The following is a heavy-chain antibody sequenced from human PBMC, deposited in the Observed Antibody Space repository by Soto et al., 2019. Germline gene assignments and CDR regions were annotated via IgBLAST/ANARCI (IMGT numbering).Heavy chain of an antibody. CDR1: GYTFTGYY. V-gene: IGHV1-2*04. CDR3: GRDGSYYYGSGSRRELYYYYGMDV. D-gene: IGHD3-10*01. CDR2: INPNSGGT. Sequence: ASVKVSCKASGYTFTGYYMHWVRQAPGQGLEWMGWINPNSGGTNYAQKFQGWVTMTRDTSISTAYMELSRLRSDDTAVYYCGRDGSYYYGSGSRRELYYYYGMDVWGQGTTVTVSS. J-gene: IGHJ6*02.